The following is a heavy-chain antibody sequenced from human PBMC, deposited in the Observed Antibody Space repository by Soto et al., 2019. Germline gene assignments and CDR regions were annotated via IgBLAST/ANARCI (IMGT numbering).Heavy chain of an antibody. CDR3: ARDGQGLAPYALDV. V-gene: IGHV3-33*01. Sequence: ESGGGVAQPGRSLRLSCTVSGFTCSGHAMHWVRQAPGKGLKWVTQIWYDGSNKYYAESVKGRFTISRDNSKNTLYLQMNSLRVEDTAVYYCARDGQGLAPYALDVWGQGTSVTVSS. CDR2: IWYDGSNK. J-gene: IGHJ6*02. CDR1: GFTCSGHA. D-gene: IGHD6-19*01.